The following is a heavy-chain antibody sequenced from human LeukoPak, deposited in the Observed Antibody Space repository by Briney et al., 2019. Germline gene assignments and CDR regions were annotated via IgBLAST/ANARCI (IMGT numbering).Heavy chain of an antibody. D-gene: IGHD4-17*01. J-gene: IGHJ2*01. CDR3: ARRTWYGDLGWYFDL. CDR2: IYTSGNT. Sequence: SETLSLTCTVSGVSTTTYYWNWIRQPPGKGLEWIGNIYTSGNTNYNPSLKSRVTISVDTSKNQFSLKLSSVTAADTAVYYCARRTWYGDLGWYFDLWGRGTLVTVSS. V-gene: IGHV4-4*09. CDR1: GVSTTTYY.